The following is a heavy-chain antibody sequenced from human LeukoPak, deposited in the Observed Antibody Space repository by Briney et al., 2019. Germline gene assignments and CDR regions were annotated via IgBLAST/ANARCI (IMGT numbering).Heavy chain of an antibody. CDR2: IYHTGET. CDR3: ARGGGSSSWSPIDY. CDR1: GFSITTGYF. D-gene: IGHD6-13*01. Sequence: SETLSLTCAVSGFSITTGYFWGWIRRPPGKGLDWIGGIYHTGETHYNPSLKSRVTISVDTSKNEFSLKVNSVTAADTAVYYCARGGGSSSWSPIDYWGQGTLVTVSS. V-gene: IGHV4-38-2*01. J-gene: IGHJ4*02.